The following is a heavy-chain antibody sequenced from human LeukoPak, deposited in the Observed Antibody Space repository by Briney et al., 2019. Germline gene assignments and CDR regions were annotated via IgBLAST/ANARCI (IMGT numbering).Heavy chain of an antibody. V-gene: IGHV1-8*01. D-gene: IGHD3-9*01. Sequence: ASVKVSCKASGYTFTSYDINWVRQATGQGLEWMGWMNPNSGNTGYAQKFQGRVTMTRNTSISTAYMELSSLRSEDTAVYYCASLASTGYYMLDYWGQGTLVTVSS. J-gene: IGHJ4*02. CDR2: MNPNSGNT. CDR3: ASLASTGYYMLDY. CDR1: GYTFTSYD.